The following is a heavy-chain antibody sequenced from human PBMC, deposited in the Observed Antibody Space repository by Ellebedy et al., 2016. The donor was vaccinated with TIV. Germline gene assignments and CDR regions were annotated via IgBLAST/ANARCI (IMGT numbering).Heavy chain of an antibody. CDR3: AREGTDGYNYFDY. V-gene: IGHV4-61*08. CDR2: VHYSGST. Sequence: MPSETLSLTCTVSGGSVSSGDYYWNWIRQPPGKGLEWFAYVHYSGSTNYNPSLKSRVTISVDTSKNQVSLKLTSVTAADTAVYYCAREGTDGYNYFDYWGRGTLVTVSS. J-gene: IGHJ4*02. D-gene: IGHD5-24*01. CDR1: GGSVSSGDYY.